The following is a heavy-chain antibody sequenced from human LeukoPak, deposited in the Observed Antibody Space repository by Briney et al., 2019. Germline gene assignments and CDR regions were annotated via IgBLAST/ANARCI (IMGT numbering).Heavy chain of an antibody. Sequence: GASVKVSCKASGYTFTGYYMHWVRQAPGQGLEWMGWINPNSGGTNYAQKFQGRVTMTRDTSISTAYMELSRLRSDDTAVYYCARLGIRYCSSTSCYNWFDPWGQGTLSPSPQ. CDR3: ARLGIRYCSSTSCYNWFDP. CDR2: INPNSGGT. CDR1: GYTFTGYY. D-gene: IGHD2-2*01. J-gene: IGHJ5*02. V-gene: IGHV1-2*02.